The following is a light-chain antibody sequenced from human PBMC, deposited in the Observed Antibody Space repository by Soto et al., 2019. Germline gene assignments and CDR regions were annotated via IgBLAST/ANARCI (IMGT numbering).Light chain of an antibody. CDR1: QSVRSSY. V-gene: IGKV3-20*01. CDR2: GAS. J-gene: IGKJ5*01. CDR3: QQYGSSST. Sequence: EIVLTQSPDTLSLSPGDSATLSCRASQSVRSSYLAWYQQKPGQAPRLLIYGASSRPTGIPDRFSGSGSGTDFTLTISRLEPEDFAVYYCQQYGSSSTFGQGTRLEIK.